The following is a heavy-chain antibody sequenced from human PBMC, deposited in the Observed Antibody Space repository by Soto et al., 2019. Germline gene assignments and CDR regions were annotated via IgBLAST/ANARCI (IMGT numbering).Heavy chain of an antibody. CDR3: ATVKGNYGASVY. CDR2: MNPNSGKT. CDR1: GYTFTSYE. D-gene: IGHD1-7*01. J-gene: IGHJ4*02. Sequence: ASVKVSCKASGYTFTSYEINWVRQATGQGLEYLGWMNPNSGKTAYVQKFQGRVTMTWDTSITTAYMELSSLRSEDTAVYYCATVKGNYGASVYWGQGTPVTVSS. V-gene: IGHV1-8*01.